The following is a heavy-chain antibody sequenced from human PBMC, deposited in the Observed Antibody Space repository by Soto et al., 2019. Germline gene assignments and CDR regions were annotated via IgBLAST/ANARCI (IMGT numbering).Heavy chain of an antibody. CDR2: IIPIFGTA. J-gene: IGHJ6*02. Sequence: GASVKVSCKASGGTFSSYAISWVRQAPGQGLEWMGGIIPIFGTANYAQKFQGRVTITADESTSTAYMELSSLRSEDTAVYYCARGMVRGVIIMTMDVWGQGTTVTVS. D-gene: IGHD3-10*01. CDR3: ARGMVRGVIIMTMDV. V-gene: IGHV1-69*13. CDR1: GGTFSSYA.